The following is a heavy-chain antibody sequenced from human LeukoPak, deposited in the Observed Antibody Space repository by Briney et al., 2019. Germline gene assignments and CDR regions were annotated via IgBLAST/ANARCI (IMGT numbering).Heavy chain of an antibody. V-gene: IGHV1-2*02. D-gene: IGHD6-6*01. Sequence: ASVKVSCKASGYTFTGYYIHWVRQAPGQGLEWMGWINPNSGGTNYAQKFQGRVTMTRDTSISTAYMELSRLRSDDTAVYYCARAYSSIAARPLDYWGQGTLVTVSS. CDR1: GYTFTGYY. CDR3: ARAYSSIAARPLDY. CDR2: INPNSGGT. J-gene: IGHJ4*02.